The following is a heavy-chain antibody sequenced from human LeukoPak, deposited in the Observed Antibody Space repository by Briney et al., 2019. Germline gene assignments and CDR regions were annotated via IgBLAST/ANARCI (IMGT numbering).Heavy chain of an antibody. CDR2: INAGNGNT. D-gene: IGHD4-17*01. J-gene: IGHJ4*02. CDR3: ARDYDYGAVDY. Sequence: GASVKVSCKASGYTFTSYAMHWVRQAPGQRLEWMGWINAGNGNTKYSQKFQGRVTITRDTSASTAYMELSSLRPEDTAVYYCARDYDYGAVDYWGQGTLVTVSS. CDR1: GYTFTSYA. V-gene: IGHV1-3*01.